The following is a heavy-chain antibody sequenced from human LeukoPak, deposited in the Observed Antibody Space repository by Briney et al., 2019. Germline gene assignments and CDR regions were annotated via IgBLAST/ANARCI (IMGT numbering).Heavy chain of an antibody. CDR1: GYTFTGYY. Sequence: ASVKVSCKASGYTFTGYYMHWVRQAPGQGLEWMGRINPNSGGTNYAQKFQGRVTMTRDTSFSTAYMELSRLRSDDTAVYYCATDAYYYDSSGYSTSVHYFDYWGQGTLVTVSS. CDR3: ATDAYYYDSSGYSTSVHYFDY. J-gene: IGHJ4*02. D-gene: IGHD3-22*01. V-gene: IGHV1-2*06. CDR2: INPNSGGT.